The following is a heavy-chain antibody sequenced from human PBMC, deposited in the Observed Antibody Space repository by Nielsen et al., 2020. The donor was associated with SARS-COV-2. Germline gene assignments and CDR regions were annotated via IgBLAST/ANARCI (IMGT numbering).Heavy chain of an antibody. CDR2: INPSGDST. D-gene: IGHD3-3*01. V-gene: IGHV1-46*01. J-gene: IGHJ6*03. Sequence: ASVKVSCKASGYTFTSYYMHWVRQAPGQGLEWMGIINPSGDSTSYAQKFQGRVTMTRDTSTSTVYMELSSLRSEDTAVYYCARDGLRFLEWLSSYYYYHMDVWGKGTTVTVSS. CDR3: ARDGLRFLEWLSSYYYYHMDV. CDR1: GYTFTSYY.